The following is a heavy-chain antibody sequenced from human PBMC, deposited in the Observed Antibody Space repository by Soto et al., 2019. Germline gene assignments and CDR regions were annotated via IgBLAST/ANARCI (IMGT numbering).Heavy chain of an antibody. CDR2: IYPGDSDT. J-gene: IGHJ4*02. CDR3: ARQRLWGTSGYYYFEN. CDR1: GYTFTGYW. Sequence: GESLKISCQGSGYTFTGYWIGWVRQMSGEGLEWMGIIYPGDSDTRYSPSFRGQVTISADKSLNTAYLQWSSLKASDTALYYCARQRLWGTSGYYYFENWGQGTLVTVSS. V-gene: IGHV5-51*01. D-gene: IGHD3-22*01.